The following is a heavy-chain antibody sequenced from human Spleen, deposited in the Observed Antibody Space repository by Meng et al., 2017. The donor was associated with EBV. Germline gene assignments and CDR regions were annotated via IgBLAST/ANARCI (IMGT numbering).Heavy chain of an antibody. J-gene: IGHJ4*02. CDR2: ISGSGSSM. Sequence: PGGSLRLSGAASGFPFSDYYIGWIGQAPGKGLEWLSYISGSGSSMHFADSVKGRLTISRDNAKNLLYLQMNSLRAEDTAVYYCVSHYDYWSHYHSWGQGILVTVSS. CDR1: GFPFSDYY. CDR3: VSHYDYWSHYHS. D-gene: IGHD3-3*01. V-gene: IGHV3-11*01.